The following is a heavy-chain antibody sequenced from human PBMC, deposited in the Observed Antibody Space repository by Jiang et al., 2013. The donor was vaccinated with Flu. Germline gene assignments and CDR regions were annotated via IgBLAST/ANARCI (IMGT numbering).Heavy chain of an antibody. J-gene: IGHJ6*02. Sequence: GLVKPSETLSLTCTASGGSINNYYGSWIRQSPGKGLEWIGYIYYSGSSNCNPSLKSRVTMSLDTSKNQFSLRLSSVTAADTAVYYCARETLVVPAGPFEYYYGMDVWGQGTTVTVSS. V-gene: IGHV4-59*12. CDR3: ARETLVVPAGPFEYYYGMDV. CDR1: GGSINNYY. D-gene: IGHD2-2*01. CDR2: IYYSGSS.